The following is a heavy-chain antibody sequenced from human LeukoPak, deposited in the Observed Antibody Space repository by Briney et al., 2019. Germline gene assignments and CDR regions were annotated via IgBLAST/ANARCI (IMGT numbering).Heavy chain of an antibody. Sequence: KPSETLSLACTVSGGSISSYYWSWIRQPPGKGLEWIGYIYYSGSTNYNPSLKSRVTMSVDTSKNQFSLKLSSVTAADTAVYYCARDYYDSSGPGWFDPWGQGTLVTVSS. CDR2: IYYSGST. CDR3: ARDYYDSSGPGWFDP. V-gene: IGHV4-59*12. CDR1: GGSISSYY. D-gene: IGHD3-22*01. J-gene: IGHJ5*02.